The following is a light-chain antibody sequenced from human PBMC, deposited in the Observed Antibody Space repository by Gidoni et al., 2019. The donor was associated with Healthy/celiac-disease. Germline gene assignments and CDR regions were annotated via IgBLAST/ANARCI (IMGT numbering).Light chain of an antibody. CDR2: KAS. CDR3: RQYNSYSLWT. CDR1: QSISSR. Sequence: DIHMTQSPSTLSASVGDRVTTTCRASQSISSRLAWYQQKPGRAPKLLIYKASSFESGDPSRFSSSGSWTEFTLTIISLQPHDFATYYCRQYNSYSLWTFXQXTKVEIK. J-gene: IGKJ1*01. V-gene: IGKV1-5*03.